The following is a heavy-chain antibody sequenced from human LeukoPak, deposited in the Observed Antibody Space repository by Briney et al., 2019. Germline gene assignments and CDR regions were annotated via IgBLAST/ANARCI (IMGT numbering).Heavy chain of an antibody. D-gene: IGHD5-12*01. J-gene: IGHJ4*02. CDR1: GFTFSSYW. Sequence: GGSLRLSCAAYGFTFSSYWMSWVRQAPGKGMEWVANIKQDGSEKNYVDSVKGRFTISRDNAKNSLYLQMNSLRAEDTAVYYCARDYLRFFDYWGQGTLATVSS. CDR3: ARDYLRFFDY. CDR2: IKQDGSEK. V-gene: IGHV3-7*04.